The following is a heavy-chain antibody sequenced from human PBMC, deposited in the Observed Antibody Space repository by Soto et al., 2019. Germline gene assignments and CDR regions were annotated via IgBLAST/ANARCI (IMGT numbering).Heavy chain of an antibody. CDR1: GFTFSSYG. Sequence: QVQLVESGGGVVQPGRSLRLSCAASGFTFSSYGMHWVRQAPGKGLEWVAVISYDGSNKYYADSVKGRFTISRDNSTNTLYLQMNSLRAEDTDVYYCAKARRIAAANYYYGMDVWGQGTTVTVSS. CDR3: AKARRIAAANYYYGMDV. D-gene: IGHD6-13*01. V-gene: IGHV3-30*18. J-gene: IGHJ6*02. CDR2: ISYDGSNK.